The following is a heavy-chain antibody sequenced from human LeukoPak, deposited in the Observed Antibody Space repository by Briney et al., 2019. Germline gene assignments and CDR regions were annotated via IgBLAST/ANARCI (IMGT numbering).Heavy chain of an antibody. Sequence: ASVKDSCKASGYTFTNNDISWVRQAAGQGLEWMGWMNPRSCNTGYAQKFQGRVTMTRHTSITTAYMELSALRSEDTAVYYCAKVVSGGHHDYWGQGTLVTVSS. CDR1: GYTFTNND. CDR2: MNPRSCNT. CDR3: AKVVSGGHHDY. D-gene: IGHD2-15*01. V-gene: IGHV1-8*01. J-gene: IGHJ4*02.